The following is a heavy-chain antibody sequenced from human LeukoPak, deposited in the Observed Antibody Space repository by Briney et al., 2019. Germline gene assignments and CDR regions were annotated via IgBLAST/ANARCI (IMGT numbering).Heavy chain of an antibody. J-gene: IGHJ2*01. CDR2: ISAYNGNT. CDR1: GYTFTSYG. Sequence: GASVKVSCKASGYTFTSYGISWVRQAPGQGLEWMGWISAYNGNTNYAQKLQGRVTMTTDTSTSTAYMELRSLRSEDTAVYYCATERVTLFHWYFDLWGRGTLVTVSS. CDR3: ATERVTLFHWYFDL. V-gene: IGHV1-18*01. D-gene: IGHD2-21*02.